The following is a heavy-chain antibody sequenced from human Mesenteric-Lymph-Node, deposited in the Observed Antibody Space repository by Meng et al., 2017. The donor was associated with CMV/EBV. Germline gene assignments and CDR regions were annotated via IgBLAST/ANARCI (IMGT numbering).Heavy chain of an antibody. D-gene: IGHD1-7*01. V-gene: IGHV3-74*01. J-gene: IGHJ4*02. CDR3: ARDPNWNYGHFDY. CDR2: INSDGSST. Sequence: GESLKISCAASGFTFSSYWMHWVRQAPGKGLVWVSRINSDGSSTSYADSVKGRFTISRDNAKNTLYLQMNSLRAEDTAVYYCARDPNWNYGHFDYWGQGTLVTVSS. CDR1: GFTFSSYW.